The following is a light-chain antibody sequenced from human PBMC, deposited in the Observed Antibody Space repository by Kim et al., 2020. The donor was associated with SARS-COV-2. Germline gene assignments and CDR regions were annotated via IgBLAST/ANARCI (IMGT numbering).Light chain of an antibody. Sequence: GQSVPLSCTGTGSGVGGYNYVSWYQQHPGKAPKLVIYDVSKRPSGVPDRFSGSKSGNTASLTISGLQAEDEADYYCCSYAGSYGVVFGGGTQLTVL. CDR2: DVS. V-gene: IGLV2-11*01. CDR3: CSYAGSYGVV. J-gene: IGLJ2*01. CDR1: GSGVGGYNY.